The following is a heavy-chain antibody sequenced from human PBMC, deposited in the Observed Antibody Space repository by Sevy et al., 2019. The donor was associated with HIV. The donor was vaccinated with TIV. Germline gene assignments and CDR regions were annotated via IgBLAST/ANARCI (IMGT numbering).Heavy chain of an antibody. CDR1: GYTFTDYD. D-gene: IGHD3-10*01. J-gene: IGHJ4*02. Sequence: ASVKVSCKASGYTFTDYDITWVRQVTGQGLELVGWMNPNSGHTAYTENFQGRVSTTRDTSISTAYMELSSLRSEDTAVYYCARTTPVRPHSIDYWGQGTLVTVSS. CDR3: ARTTPVRPHSIDY. V-gene: IGHV1-8*01. CDR2: MNPNSGHT.